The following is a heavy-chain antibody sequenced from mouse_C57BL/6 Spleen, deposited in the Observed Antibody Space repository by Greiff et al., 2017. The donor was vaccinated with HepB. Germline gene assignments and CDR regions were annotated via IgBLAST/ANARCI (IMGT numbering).Heavy chain of an antibody. Sequence: QVPLQQPGAELVKPGASVTLSCKASGYTFTSYWMHWVMQRPGQGLEWIGMIHHNSGSTNYNEKFKSKATLTVDTSSSTAYMHLSSLTSEYSAVYYCARSITTVVATDYWGQGTTLTVSS. V-gene: IGHV1-64*01. D-gene: IGHD1-1*01. CDR2: IHHNSGST. CDR3: ARSITTVVATDY. CDR1: GYTFTSYW. J-gene: IGHJ2*01.